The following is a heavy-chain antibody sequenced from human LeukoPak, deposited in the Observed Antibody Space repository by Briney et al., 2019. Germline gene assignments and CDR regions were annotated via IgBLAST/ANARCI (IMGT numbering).Heavy chain of an antibody. CDR2: ISGSGGST. CDR3: AKDRAYCGGDCYPGYYMDV. D-gene: IGHD2-21*02. Sequence: GGSLRLSCAASGFTFSTYARTWVRQAPGKGLEWVSTISGSGGSTYYADSVKGRFTISRDSSKNTLYLQMNSLRVEDTAVYYCAKDRAYCGGDCYPGYYMDVWGKGTTVTVSS. J-gene: IGHJ6*03. V-gene: IGHV3-23*01. CDR1: GFTFSTYA.